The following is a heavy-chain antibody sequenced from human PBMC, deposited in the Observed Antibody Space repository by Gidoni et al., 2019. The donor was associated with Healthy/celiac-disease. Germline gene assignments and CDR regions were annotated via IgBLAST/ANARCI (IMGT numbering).Heavy chain of an antibody. CDR3: TTFPQWLAYYYFDY. J-gene: IGHJ4*02. CDR1: GFTFSNAW. CDR2: IKSKTDGGTT. Sequence: EVQLVESGGGLVKPGGSLRLSCAASGFTFSNAWMSWVRQAPGKGLEWVGRIKSKTDGGTTDYAAPVKGRFTISRDDSKNTLYLQMNSLKTEDTAVYYCTTFPQWLAYYYFDYWGQGTLVTVSS. V-gene: IGHV3-15*01. D-gene: IGHD6-19*01.